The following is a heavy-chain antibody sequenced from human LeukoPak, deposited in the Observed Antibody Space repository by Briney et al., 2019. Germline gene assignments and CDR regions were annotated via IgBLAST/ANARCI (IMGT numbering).Heavy chain of an antibody. V-gene: IGHV4-39*01. CDR2: IYYSGST. J-gene: IGHJ2*01. D-gene: IGHD3-9*01. Sequence: PSETLSLTCTVSGGSISSSSYYWGWIRQPPGKGLEWIGSIYYSGSTYYNPSLKSRVTISVDTSKNQFSLKLCSVTSADTAVYYCARHLSFGTYYDILTGSELYWYFDLWGRGTLVTVSS. CDR1: GGSISSSSYY. CDR3: ARHLSFGTYYDILTGSELYWYFDL.